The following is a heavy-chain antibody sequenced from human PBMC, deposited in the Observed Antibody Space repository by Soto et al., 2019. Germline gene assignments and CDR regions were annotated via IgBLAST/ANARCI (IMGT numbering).Heavy chain of an antibody. Sequence: QVQVVESGGGVVQPGRSLRLSCAASGFTFSTYGMHWVRQAPGKGLEWVAVISYDGSNKNYADSVKGRFTISRDNSRNPLYLQRNGLRPEDTAVYYCAKDQGGGGSSSDYWGQGTLVTVSS. CDR1: GFTFSTYG. CDR3: AKDQGGGGSSSDY. CDR2: ISYDGSNK. J-gene: IGHJ4*02. D-gene: IGHD3-16*01. V-gene: IGHV3-30*18.